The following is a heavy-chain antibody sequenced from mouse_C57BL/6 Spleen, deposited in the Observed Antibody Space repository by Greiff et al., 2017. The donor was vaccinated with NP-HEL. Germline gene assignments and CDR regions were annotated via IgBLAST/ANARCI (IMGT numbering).Heavy chain of an antibody. CDR3: AREGRRATFAY. V-gene: IGHV1-26*01. CDR2: INPNHGGT. D-gene: IGHD3-2*02. CDR1: GYTFTDYY. J-gene: IGHJ3*01. Sequence: EVQLQQSGPELVKPGASVKISCKASGYTFTDYYMNWVKQSHGHSLEWIGDINPNHGGTSYNQKFKGKATLTVDKSSSTAYMQLRSLTTEDSAIYYCAREGRRATFAYWGQGTLVTVSA.